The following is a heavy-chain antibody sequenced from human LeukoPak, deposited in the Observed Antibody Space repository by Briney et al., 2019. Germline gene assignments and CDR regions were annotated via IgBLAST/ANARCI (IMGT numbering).Heavy chain of an antibody. CDR1: GYTFTGYY. V-gene: IGHV1-2*02. CDR3: ARGDVVVTAPINWFDP. Sequence: ASVKVSCTASGYTFTGYYMHWVRQAPGQGLEWMGWINPNSGGTNYAQKFQGRVTMTRDTSISTAYMELSRLRSDDTAVYYCARGDVVVTAPINWFDPWGQGTLVTVSS. J-gene: IGHJ5*02. CDR2: INPNSGGT. D-gene: IGHD2-21*02.